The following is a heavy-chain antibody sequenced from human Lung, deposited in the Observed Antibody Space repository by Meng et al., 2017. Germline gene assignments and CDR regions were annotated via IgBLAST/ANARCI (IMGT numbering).Heavy chain of an antibody. D-gene: IGHD6-13*01. CDR1: GYNFHDYE. Sequence: VKSGRCVQQPGATGQFSGKPSGYNFHDYESRGGRRAPVQGLEWMGRIDPKTGDTHYALKFQGRVTMTGDTSISTAYMELSGLRSDDTAMYYCARDEDISAAGKLFGDYWGHGTLVTVSS. V-gene: IGHV1-2*06. CDR2: IDPKTGDT. J-gene: IGHJ4*01. CDR3: ARDEDISAAGKLFGDY.